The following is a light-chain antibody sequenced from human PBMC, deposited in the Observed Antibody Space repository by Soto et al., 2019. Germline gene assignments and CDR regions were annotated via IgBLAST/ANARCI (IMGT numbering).Light chain of an antibody. CDR2: AAS. V-gene: IGKV3-20*01. CDR3: HQYGSSYT. CDR1: QSVSSNY. J-gene: IGKJ2*01. Sequence: EVVLTQSPGTLSLSPGERATLSCRATQSVSSNYFAWYQQKPGQAPRLLIYAASSRATGIPDRFSGSGSGTDFTLTISRLEPEDFAVYYCHQYGSSYTFGQGTKLEIK.